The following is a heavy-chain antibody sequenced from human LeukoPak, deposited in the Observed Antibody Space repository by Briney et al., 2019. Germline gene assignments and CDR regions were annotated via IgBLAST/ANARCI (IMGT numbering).Heavy chain of an antibody. D-gene: IGHD2/OR15-2a*01. Sequence: GGSLRLSCAASGFTFSNSWMHWVRQASGKGLVWVSRINGDGSTTTYADSVKGRFTISRDNAKNTLYLQMNSLRAEDTAVYYCARIPYTTGSSFWRQGTLVAVSS. CDR1: GFTFSNSW. CDR3: ARIPYTTGSSF. J-gene: IGHJ4*02. V-gene: IGHV3-74*01. CDR2: INGDGSTT.